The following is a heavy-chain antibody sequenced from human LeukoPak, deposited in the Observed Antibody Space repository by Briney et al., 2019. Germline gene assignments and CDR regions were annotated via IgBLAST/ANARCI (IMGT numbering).Heavy chain of an antibody. J-gene: IGHJ6*02. CDR1: GFIFSNYR. Sequence: GGSLRLSCEASGFIFSNYRMNWVRQAPGKGLEWVANIKQDGSETHYVDSVKGRFTISRDNARNSLYLQMNSLRAEDTAVYYCARKRGPSGYGMDVWGQGTTVTVSS. V-gene: IGHV3-7*03. D-gene: IGHD3-10*01. CDR2: IKQDGSET. CDR3: ARKRGPSGYGMDV.